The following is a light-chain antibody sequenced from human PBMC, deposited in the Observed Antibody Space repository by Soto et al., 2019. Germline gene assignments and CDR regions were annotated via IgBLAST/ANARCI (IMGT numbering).Light chain of an antibody. Sequence: DIQMTQSPSSLSASVGDRVTITCRASRDITDYLAWYQQKPGQVPKLLIYAASTLQSGVPSRFTASGSGTDFTLTITGLQPEDFATYYCQNYNSAPWTRGQRTKVDIK. CDR2: AAS. CDR3: QNYNSAPWT. V-gene: IGKV1-27*01. J-gene: IGKJ1*01. CDR1: RDITDY.